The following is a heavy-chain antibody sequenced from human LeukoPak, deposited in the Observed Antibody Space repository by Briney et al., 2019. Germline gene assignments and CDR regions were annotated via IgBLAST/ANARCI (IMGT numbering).Heavy chain of an antibody. CDR1: GGSISSYY. V-gene: IGHV4-59*08. Sequence: SGTLSLTCTVSGGSISSYYWSWIRQPPGKGLEWIGNIYYSGSTNYNPSLKSQVTISVDTSKNQFSLKLSSVTAADTAVYYCARRGYSSGWYYFDYWGQGTLVTVSS. D-gene: IGHD6-19*01. CDR2: IYYSGST. CDR3: ARRGYSSGWYYFDY. J-gene: IGHJ4*02.